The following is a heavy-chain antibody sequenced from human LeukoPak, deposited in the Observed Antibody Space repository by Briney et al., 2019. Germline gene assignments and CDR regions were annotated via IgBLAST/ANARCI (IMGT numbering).Heavy chain of an antibody. D-gene: IGHD3-3*01. J-gene: IGHJ6*03. Sequence: ASVKVSCKASGYTFPSYDINWVRQATGKGLEWMGWMNHNSGNTGYAQKFRGRVTITRNTSISTAYMELRSLRSEDTAVYYCARTTGHYDFWSGYYTGSHYYMDVWGKGTTVTVSS. CDR1: GYTFPSYD. CDR3: ARTTGHYDFWSGYYTGSHYYMDV. CDR2: MNHNSGNT. V-gene: IGHV1-8*03.